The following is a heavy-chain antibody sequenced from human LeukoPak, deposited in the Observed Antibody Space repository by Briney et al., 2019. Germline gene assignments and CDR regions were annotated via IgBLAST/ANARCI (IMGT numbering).Heavy chain of an antibody. D-gene: IGHD2-2*01. V-gene: IGHV1-2*02. CDR3: ARAGLIVEPPAQNDY. Sequence: ASVKVSCKASGYTFTSYGISWVRQAPGQGLEWMAWLNPNSGGTNYAQKFQGRVTMTRDTSISTAYMELSSLTSDDTAVYYCARAGLIVEPPAQNDYWGQGTLVTVSS. CDR2: LNPNSGGT. CDR1: GYTFTSYG. J-gene: IGHJ4*02.